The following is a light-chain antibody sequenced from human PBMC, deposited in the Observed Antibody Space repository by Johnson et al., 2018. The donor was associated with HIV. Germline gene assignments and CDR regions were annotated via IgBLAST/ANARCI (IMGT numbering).Light chain of an antibody. CDR3: GTWDSSLSAGV. CDR1: SSNIGNNY. J-gene: IGLJ1*01. CDR2: ENN. Sequence: QSVLTQPPSVSAAPGQKVTISCSGSSSNIGNNYVSWYQQLPGTAPKLLIYENNKRPSGIPDRFSGSKSDTSATLGITGLQTGDEADYYCGTWDSSLSAGVVGTGTKGTVL. V-gene: IGLV1-51*02.